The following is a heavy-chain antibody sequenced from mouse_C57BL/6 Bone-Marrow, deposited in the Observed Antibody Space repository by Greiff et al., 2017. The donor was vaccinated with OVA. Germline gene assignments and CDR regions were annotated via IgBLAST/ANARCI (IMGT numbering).Heavy chain of an antibody. Sequence: QVQLQQPGTELVKPGASVKLSCKASGYTFTSYWMHWVKQRPGQGLEWIGNINPSNGGTNYNEKFKSKATLTVDKSSSTAYMQLSSLTSEDSAVYYCARDYRVYYYGSSPHYYAMDYWGQGTSVTVSS. D-gene: IGHD1-1*01. J-gene: IGHJ4*01. V-gene: IGHV1-53*01. CDR3: ARDYRVYYYGSSPHYYAMDY. CDR1: GYTFTSYW. CDR2: INPSNGGT.